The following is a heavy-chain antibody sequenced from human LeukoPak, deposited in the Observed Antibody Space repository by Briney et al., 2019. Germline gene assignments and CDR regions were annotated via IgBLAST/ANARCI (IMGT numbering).Heavy chain of an antibody. J-gene: IGHJ5*02. V-gene: IGHV1-2*02. Sequence: GASVKVSCKASGYDFSDVYFNWVRQAPGQGLEWMGWINPHSGAANYAQRFQGRVSMDASFDTAYMELSRLTSDDTAVYYCATSSTVTHTRDPWGQGTLVTVSS. D-gene: IGHD4-11*01. CDR2: INPHSGAA. CDR1: GYDFSDVY. CDR3: ATSSTVTHTRDP.